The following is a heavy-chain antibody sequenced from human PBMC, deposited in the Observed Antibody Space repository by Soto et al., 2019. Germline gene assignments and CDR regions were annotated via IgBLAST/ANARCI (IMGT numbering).Heavy chain of an antibody. V-gene: IGHV4-39*01. CDR1: GGSISSSSYY. J-gene: IGHJ4*02. CDR3: ARLTVYALTPDY. CDR2: IYYSGST. Sequence: QLQLQESGPGLVKPSETLSLTCTVSGGSISSSSYYWGWIRQPPGKGLEWIGSIYYSGSTYYNPSLKSRVTISVDTSKNQFSLKLSSVTAADTAVYYCARLTVYALTPDYWGQGTLVTVSS. D-gene: IGHD2-8*01.